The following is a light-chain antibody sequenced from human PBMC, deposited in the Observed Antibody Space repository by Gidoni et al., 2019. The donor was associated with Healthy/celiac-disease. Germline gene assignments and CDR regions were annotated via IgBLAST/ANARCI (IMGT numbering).Light chain of an antibody. CDR2: LGS. CDR3: MQALQTPWT. CDR1: QSLLHSNGYNY. Sequence: DIVMTQSPLSLPVTPGEPASISCRSSQSLLHSNGYNYLDWYLQKPGQSPQLLISLGSNRASGVPDRFSGSGSGTDFTLKISRVEAEDVGVYYCMQALQTPWTFXXXTKVEIK. V-gene: IGKV2-28*01. J-gene: IGKJ1*01.